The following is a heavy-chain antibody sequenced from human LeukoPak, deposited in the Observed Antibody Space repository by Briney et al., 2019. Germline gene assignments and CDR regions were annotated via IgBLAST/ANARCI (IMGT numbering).Heavy chain of an antibody. Sequence: PSETLSLTCTVSGYSISSGYYWGWIRQPPGKGLEWIGSIYHSGSTYYNPSLKSRVTISVDTSKNQFSLKLSSVTAADTAVYYCAREVYGSGSYYADYWGQGTLATVSS. CDR3: AREVYGSGSYYADY. J-gene: IGHJ4*02. CDR1: GYSISSGYY. D-gene: IGHD3-10*01. V-gene: IGHV4-38-2*02. CDR2: IYHSGST.